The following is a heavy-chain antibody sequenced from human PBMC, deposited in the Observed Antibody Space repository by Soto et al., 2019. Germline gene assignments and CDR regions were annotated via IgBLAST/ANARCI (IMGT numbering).Heavy chain of an antibody. Sequence: QVQLVESGGGVVQPGRSLRLSCAASGFTFSSYGMHWVRQAPGKGLEWVAVISYDGSNKYYADSVKGRFTISRDNSKNTVYLKMNSLRAEDTAVYYCAKDLRPAGTTPYYYYYGMDVWGQGTTVTVSS. CDR1: GFTFSSYG. CDR2: ISYDGSNK. V-gene: IGHV3-30*18. D-gene: IGHD1-1*01. CDR3: AKDLRPAGTTPYYYYYGMDV. J-gene: IGHJ6*02.